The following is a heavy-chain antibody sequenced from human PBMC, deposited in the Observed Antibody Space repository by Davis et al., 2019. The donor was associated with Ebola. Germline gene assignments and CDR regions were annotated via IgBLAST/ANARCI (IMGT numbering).Heavy chain of an antibody. Sequence: GESLKISCQASGFDLRNYWIAWVRQMPGKGLEWMGIIYPGDSDTRYSPSLQGQVTISADKSISTAYLQWSSLEASDTAVYYCARRTTGDWYFDLWGRGTLVTVSS. J-gene: IGHJ2*01. CDR1: GFDLRNYW. CDR2: IYPGDSDT. D-gene: IGHD4-17*01. V-gene: IGHV5-51*01. CDR3: ARRTTGDWYFDL.